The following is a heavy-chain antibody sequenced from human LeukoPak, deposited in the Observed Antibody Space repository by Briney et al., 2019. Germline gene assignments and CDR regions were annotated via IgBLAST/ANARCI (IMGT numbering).Heavy chain of an antibody. CDR3: ARRIVVATYNWFDP. J-gene: IGHJ5*02. CDR2: ISSNGGST. Sequence: GGSLRLSCAASGFTFSSYAMHWVRQAPGKGLEYVSAISSNGGSTYYANSVKGRFTISRDNSKNTLYLQMGSLRAEDMAVYYCARRIVVATYNWFDPWGQGTLVTVSS. CDR1: GFTFSSYA. D-gene: IGHD3-22*01. V-gene: IGHV3-64*01.